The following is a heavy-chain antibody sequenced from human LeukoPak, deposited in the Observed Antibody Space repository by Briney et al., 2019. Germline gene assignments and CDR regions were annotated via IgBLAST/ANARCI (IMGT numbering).Heavy chain of an antibody. D-gene: IGHD6-19*01. Sequence: SETLSLTCTVSGGSISSYYWSWIRQPAGKGLEWIGRIYTSGSTNYNPSLKSRVTMSVDTSKNQFSLKLSSVTAADTAVYYCARDSSGQWLVRGLGYYYYGMDVWGQGTTVTVSS. CDR3: ARDSSGQWLVRGLGYYYYGMDV. CDR1: GGSISSYY. J-gene: IGHJ6*02. V-gene: IGHV4-4*07. CDR2: IYTSGST.